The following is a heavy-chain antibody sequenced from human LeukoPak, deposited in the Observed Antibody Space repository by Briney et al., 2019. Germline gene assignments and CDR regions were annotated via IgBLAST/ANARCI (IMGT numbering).Heavy chain of an antibody. V-gene: IGHV1-46*01. CDR2: INPSDGST. J-gene: IGHJ6*03. D-gene: IGHD5-18*01. CDR1: RYTLTHYY. CDR3: ARDRREIKLWPREYYYYYMDV. Sequence: ASVKVSRKASRYTLTHYYMHGVRPAPAQGLAWMGIINPSDGSTSYAQKFQGRVTMTRDTSTSTVYMELNSLRAEDTAVYYCARDRREIKLWPREYYYYYMDVWGKGTTVTISS.